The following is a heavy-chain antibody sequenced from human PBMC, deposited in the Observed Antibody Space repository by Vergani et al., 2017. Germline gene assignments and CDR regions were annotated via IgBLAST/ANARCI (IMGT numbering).Heavy chain of an antibody. CDR2: ISGSGGST. CDR3: AKANPLNSGYDYLYYYHAMDV. J-gene: IGHJ6*02. Sequence: VQLVESGGGVVQPGRSLRLSCAASGFTFNHYAMNWVRQAPGKGLEWVSGISGSGGSTYYAGSVKGRFTISRDSSKNTLYLQMNSLSAGDTAVYYCAKANPLNSGYDYLYYYHAMDVWGQGTTVTVSS. D-gene: IGHD5-12*01. CDR1: GFTFNHYA. V-gene: IGHV3-23*04.